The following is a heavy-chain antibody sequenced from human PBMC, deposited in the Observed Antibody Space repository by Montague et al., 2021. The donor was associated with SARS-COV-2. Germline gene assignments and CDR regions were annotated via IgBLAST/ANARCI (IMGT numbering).Heavy chain of an antibody. CDR3: ARDRKDGYDRFFDY. D-gene: IGHD5-12*01. J-gene: IGHJ4*02. V-gene: IGHV4-39*02. CDR1: DASISTSNY. Sequence: SETLSLTCSVSDASISTSNYWGWLLQTPGKGLAWIASIHFTSTTNYKPPFKSRVTISVDTSKAHFYLKWTSLTAADTAIYFCARDRKDGYDRFFDYWGQGTLVTVSS. CDR2: IHFTSTT.